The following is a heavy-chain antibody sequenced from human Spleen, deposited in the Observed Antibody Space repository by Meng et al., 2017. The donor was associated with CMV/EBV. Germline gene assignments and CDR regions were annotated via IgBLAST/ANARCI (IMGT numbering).Heavy chain of an antibody. J-gene: IGHJ4*02. CDR1: GFAFSDYF. CDR3: AKEAGYYGSGSYDY. Sequence: GGSLRLSCAASGFAFSDYFMSWIRQAPGKGLEWVSYISSSGGGIYYADSVKGRFTISRDNAKDSLYLQMSTLRADDTAVYYCAKEAGYYGSGSYDYWGQGTLVTVSS. D-gene: IGHD3-10*01. V-gene: IGHV3-11*04. CDR2: ISSSGGGI.